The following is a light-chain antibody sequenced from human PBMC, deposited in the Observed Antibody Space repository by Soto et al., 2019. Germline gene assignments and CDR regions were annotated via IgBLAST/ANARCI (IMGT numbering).Light chain of an antibody. Sequence: EIVLTQSPATLSLSPGERSTLSCRASQSVSNYLSWYQQKPGLAPRLLMYETSRRATGIPARFSGSGSGTDFTLTISSLEPEDFAVYYCQQYNNWRTFGQGTKVDIK. CDR2: ETS. CDR3: QQYNNWRT. CDR1: QSVSNY. J-gene: IGKJ1*01. V-gene: IGKV3-11*01.